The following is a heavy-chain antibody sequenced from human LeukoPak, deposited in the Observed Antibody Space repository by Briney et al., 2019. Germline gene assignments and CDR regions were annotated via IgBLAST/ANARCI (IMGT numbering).Heavy chain of an antibody. CDR3: AKVVQYTASTGTGLES. CDR2: ISGSGGST. CDR1: GFTFSSYA. D-gene: IGHD6-13*01. V-gene: IGHV3-23*01. Sequence: PGGSLRLSCAASGFTFSSYAMSCVRQAPGKGLEWVSAISGSGGSTYYAASVKGRFTISSDNSKNTLYLQMNSLRAEDTAVYYCAKVVQYTASTGTGLESWGQGTLVTVSS. J-gene: IGHJ4*02.